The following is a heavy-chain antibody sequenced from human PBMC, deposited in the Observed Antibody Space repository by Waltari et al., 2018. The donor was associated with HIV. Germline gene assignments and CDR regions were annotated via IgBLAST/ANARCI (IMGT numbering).Heavy chain of an antibody. V-gene: IGHV3-30*18. Sequence: QVQLVESGGGVVQPGGSLRLSCAASGFAFKNFAMHWVRQAPGKGVGWVADIVYDGDQDYADSVKGRFTISRDNSKKSLFLQMSSLRPEDSAVYYCAKVAGRSGSYSHYYYGMDVWGQGTTVTVS. CDR3: AKVAGRSGSYSHYYYGMDV. CDR2: IVYDGDQ. J-gene: IGHJ6*02. CDR1: GFAFKNFA. D-gene: IGHD1-26*01.